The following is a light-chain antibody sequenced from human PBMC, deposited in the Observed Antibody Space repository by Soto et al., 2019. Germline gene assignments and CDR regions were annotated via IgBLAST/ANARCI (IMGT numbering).Light chain of an antibody. Sequence: EIVMAQSPATLSVSPGEGATLSCRASQSVSHNLAWYQQKPGQAPRLLIYGASTRATGIPTRFSGSGSGTEFTLAISSLQSEDFAVYYCEQYNSWPPPYTFGQGTKLEIK. CDR3: EQYNSWPPPYT. J-gene: IGKJ2*01. CDR2: GAS. CDR1: QSVSHN. V-gene: IGKV3-15*01.